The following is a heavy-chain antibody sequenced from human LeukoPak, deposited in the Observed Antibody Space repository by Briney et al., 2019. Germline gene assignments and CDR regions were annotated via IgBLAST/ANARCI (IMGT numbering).Heavy chain of an antibody. D-gene: IGHD6-25*01. Sequence: PSETLSLTCTVSGGSISSYYWSWIRQPPGKGLGWIGYIYYRGSTDYNPSLKSRVSMSVDTSKKQISLKLSSVTAADTAVYYCARRSDWFDPWGQGTLVTVSS. V-gene: IGHV4-59*08. J-gene: IGHJ5*02. CDR2: IYYRGST. CDR3: ARRSDWFDP. CDR1: GGSISSYY.